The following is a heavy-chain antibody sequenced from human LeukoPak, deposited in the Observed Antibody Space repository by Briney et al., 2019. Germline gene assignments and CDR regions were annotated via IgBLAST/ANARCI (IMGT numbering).Heavy chain of an antibody. CDR3: ARDPNHYDSSGYYLDY. J-gene: IGHJ4*02. D-gene: IGHD3-22*01. V-gene: IGHV3-66*01. CDR1: EFSVGSNY. CDR2: IYSGGST. Sequence: PGGSLRLSCAASEFSVGSNYMTWVRQAPGKGLEWVSLIYSGGSTYYADSVKGRFTISRDNAKNSLYLQMNSLRAEDTAVYYCARDPNHYDSSGYYLDYWGQGTPVTVSS.